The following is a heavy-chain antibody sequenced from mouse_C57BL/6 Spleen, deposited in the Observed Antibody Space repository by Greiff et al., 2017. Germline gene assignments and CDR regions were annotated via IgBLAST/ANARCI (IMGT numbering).Heavy chain of an antibody. V-gene: IGHV1-26*01. CDR2: INPNNGGT. Sequence: VQLQQSGPELVKPGASVKISCKASGYTFTDYYMNWVKQSHGKSLEWIGDINPNNGGTSYNQKFKGKATLTVDKSSSTAYMELRSLTSEDSAVYYCARNSFITTVVEGAMDYWGQGTSVTVSS. CDR1: GYTFTDYY. D-gene: IGHD1-1*01. CDR3: ARNSFITTVVEGAMDY. J-gene: IGHJ4*01.